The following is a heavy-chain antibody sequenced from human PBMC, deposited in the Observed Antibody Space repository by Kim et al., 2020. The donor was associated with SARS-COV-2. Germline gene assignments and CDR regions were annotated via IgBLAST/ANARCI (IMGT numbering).Heavy chain of an antibody. CDR1: GFTFSSYG. V-gene: IGHV3-33*01. CDR2: IWYDGSNK. Sequence: GGSLRLSCAASGFTFSSYGMHWVRQAPGKGLEWVAVIWYDGSNKYYADSVKGRFTISRDNSKNTLYLQMNSLRAEDTAVYYCARVFLEGSSSSQAFDIWGQGTMVTVSS. J-gene: IGHJ3*02. D-gene: IGHD6-6*01. CDR3: ARVFLEGSSSSQAFDI.